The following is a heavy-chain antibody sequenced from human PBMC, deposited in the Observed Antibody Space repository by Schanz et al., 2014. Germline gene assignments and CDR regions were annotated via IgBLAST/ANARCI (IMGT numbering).Heavy chain of an antibody. D-gene: IGHD3-10*01. CDR1: GLNFDYYG. J-gene: IGHJ4*02. Sequence: QEQLVESGGGVVQPARSLRLSCATSGLNFDYYGMNWVRQAPGKGLEWVANIGYDGSEKYYVDSVKGRFTISRDNSKDTLYLQMSGLTTEDTAVYYCARGPSPIQGVPMDFWGQGTLVTVSS. CDR3: ARGPSPIQGVPMDF. V-gene: IGHV3-33*01. CDR2: IGYDGSEK.